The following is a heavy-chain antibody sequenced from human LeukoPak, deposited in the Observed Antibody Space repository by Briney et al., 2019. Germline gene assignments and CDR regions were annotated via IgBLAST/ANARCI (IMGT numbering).Heavy chain of an antibody. CDR3: VKGVRMGVTSAFDI. CDR1: EFTFSNYA. CDR2: TTAIGYSK. D-gene: IGHD1-26*01. Sequence: PGGSLRLSCAASEFTFSNYAMIELPHAPGKGLECVSGTTAIGYSKCQADCVKCGFTISSDTSKHTLYLQMNSMRAEDTAVYYCVKGVRMGVTSAFDIWGQGTMVTVSS. J-gene: IGHJ3*02. V-gene: IGHV3-23*01.